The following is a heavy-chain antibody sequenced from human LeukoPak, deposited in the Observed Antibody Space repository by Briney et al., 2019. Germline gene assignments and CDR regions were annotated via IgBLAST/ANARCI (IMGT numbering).Heavy chain of an antibody. Sequence: ASVKVSCKASGYTFTSYAMSWVRQAPGQGLEWMGWINTNTGNPTYAQGFTGRFVFSLDTSVSTAYLQISSLKAEDTAVYYCARDPSSSGYSSSWYDYWGQGTLVTVSS. J-gene: IGHJ4*02. CDR1: GYTFTSYA. CDR3: ARDPSSSGYSSSWYDY. CDR2: INTNTGNP. D-gene: IGHD6-13*01. V-gene: IGHV7-4-1*02.